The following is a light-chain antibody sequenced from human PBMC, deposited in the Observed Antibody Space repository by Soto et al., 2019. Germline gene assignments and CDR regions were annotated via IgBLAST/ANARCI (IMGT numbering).Light chain of an antibody. CDR1: QSFNSIY. V-gene: IGKV3-20*01. Sequence: EIVLTQSPGTLSLSPGERATLSSRASQSFNSIYLAWYQQKPGQAPRLLIYGASSRATGIPDRFSGSGSGTDFTLTISRLEPEDFAVYYCHQYDSWTFGQGTKVEIK. CDR2: GAS. CDR3: HQYDSWT. J-gene: IGKJ1*01.